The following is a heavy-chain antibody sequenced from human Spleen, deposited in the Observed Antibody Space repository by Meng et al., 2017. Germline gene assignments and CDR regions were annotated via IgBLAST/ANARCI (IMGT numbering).Heavy chain of an antibody. CDR1: GFSLSTTAVG. CDR2: IYWDDAE. CDR3: AHSSGWLFDY. Sequence: QITLKESGPTPVKLKQTLTLTCTFSGFSLSTTAVGVGWIRQPPGKALEWLAFIYWDDAELYSPSLNSRLTITKDSSKKQVVLTMTNMDPVDTATYYCAHSSGWLFDYWGQGTLVTVSS. D-gene: IGHD6-19*01. J-gene: IGHJ4*02. V-gene: IGHV2-5*02.